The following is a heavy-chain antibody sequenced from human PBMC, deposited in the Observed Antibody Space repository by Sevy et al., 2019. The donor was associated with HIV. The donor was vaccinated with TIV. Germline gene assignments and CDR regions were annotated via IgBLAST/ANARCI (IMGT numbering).Heavy chain of an antibody. D-gene: IGHD6-13*01. V-gene: IGHV3-30-3*01. CDR3: ARAYSSWFGTVHY. CDR1: GFIFSTYS. CDR2: ISYDGNNK. J-gene: IGHJ4*02. Sequence: GSLRLSCAASGFIFSTYSMHWVRQAPGKGLEWVAAISYDGNNKYYADSVKGRFTISRDNPKNTLFLQVNSLRPEDTAVYYCARAYSSWFGTVHYWGQGTLVTVSS.